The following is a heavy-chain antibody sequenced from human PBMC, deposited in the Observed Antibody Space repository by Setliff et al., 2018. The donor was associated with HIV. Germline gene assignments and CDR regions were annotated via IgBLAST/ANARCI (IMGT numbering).Heavy chain of an antibody. V-gene: IGHV1-46*01. CDR3: AGGKQMSSRSDAFDI. Sequence: GASVKVSCKASGYTFTSYYIHWVRQAPGQGLEWMGIIYPRGGGTTYAQTFQGRDTMTSDTSTSTVYMELSGLKSEDTAMYYCAGGKQMSSRSDAFDIWGQGTKVTVSS. D-gene: IGHD2-2*01. CDR1: GYTFTSYY. CDR2: IYPRGGGT. J-gene: IGHJ3*02.